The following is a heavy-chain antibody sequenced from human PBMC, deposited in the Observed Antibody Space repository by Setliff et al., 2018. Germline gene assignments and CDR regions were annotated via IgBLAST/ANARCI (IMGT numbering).Heavy chain of an antibody. CDR1: GFVFGTYG. V-gene: IGHV3-30*02. CDR3: VKVKKPLIRGSGFDY. D-gene: IGHD3-10*01. CDR2: VRFDGSYK. Sequence: GESLKISCAASGFVFGTYGMHWVRQAPGRGLDWVASVRFDGSYKVYADSVKGRFTISRDNSENTLFLQMTSLRPEDTGVYYCVKVKKPLIRGSGFDYWGRGTLVTVPQ. J-gene: IGHJ4*02.